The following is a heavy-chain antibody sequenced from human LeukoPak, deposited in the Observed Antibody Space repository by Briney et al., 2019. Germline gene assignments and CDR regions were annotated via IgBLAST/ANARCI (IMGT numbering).Heavy chain of an antibody. CDR2: IYYSGST. V-gene: IGHV4-30-4*08. CDR1: GGSISSGDYY. J-gene: IGHJ4*02. Sequence: SQTLSLTCTVSGGSISSGDYYWSWIRQPPGKGLEWIGYIYYSGSTYYNPSLKSRVTISVDTSKNQFSLKLSSVTAADTAVYYCARTTYYYDSCGYFTFDYWGQGTLVTVSS. CDR3: ARTTYYYDSCGYFTFDY. D-gene: IGHD3-22*01.